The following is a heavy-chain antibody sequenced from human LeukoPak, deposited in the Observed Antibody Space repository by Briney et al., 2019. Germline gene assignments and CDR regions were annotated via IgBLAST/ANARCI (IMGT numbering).Heavy chain of an antibody. V-gene: IGHV1-8*01. D-gene: IGHD3-10*01. CDR1: GYTFTSYD. CDR3: ARGLIGVYGSGKAADYYYYGMDV. CDR2: MNPNSGNT. J-gene: IGHJ6*02. Sequence: ASVKVSCKASGYTFTSYDINWVRQATGQGLEWMGWMNPNSGNTGYAQKFQGRVTMTRNTSISTAYMELSSLRSEDTAMYYCARGLIGVYGSGKAADYYYYGMDVWGQGTTVTVSS.